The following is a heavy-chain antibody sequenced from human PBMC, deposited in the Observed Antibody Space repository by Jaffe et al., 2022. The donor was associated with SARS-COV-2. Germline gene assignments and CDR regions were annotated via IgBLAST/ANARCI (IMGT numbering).Heavy chain of an antibody. CDR1: GGSISSSSYY. CDR3: ARGSSAKNIRGYYYDRPPFDP. CDR2: IYYSGST. D-gene: IGHD3-10*02. J-gene: IGHJ5*02. Sequence: QLQLQESGPGLVKPSETLSLTCTVSGGSISSSSYYWGWIRQPPGKGLEWIGSIYYSGSTYYNPSLKSRVTISVDTSKNQFSLKLSSVTAADTAVYYCARGSSAKNIRGYYYDRPPFDPWGQGTLVTVSS. V-gene: IGHV4-39*01.